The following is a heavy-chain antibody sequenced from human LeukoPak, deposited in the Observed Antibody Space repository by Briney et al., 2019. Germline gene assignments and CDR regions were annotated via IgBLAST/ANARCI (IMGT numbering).Heavy chain of an antibody. J-gene: IGHJ4*02. CDR1: GFTFSDYY. CDR2: ISSSGSSK. D-gene: IGHD1-26*01. V-gene: IGHV3-11*04. CDR3: ASTEYSGGQAVY. Sequence: GGSLRLSCAASGFTFSDYYMSWIRQAPGKGLEWVSYISSSGSSKYYADSVKGRFTISRDNAKNSLYLQMNSLRAEDTAVYYCASTEYSGGQAVYWGQGTLVTVSS.